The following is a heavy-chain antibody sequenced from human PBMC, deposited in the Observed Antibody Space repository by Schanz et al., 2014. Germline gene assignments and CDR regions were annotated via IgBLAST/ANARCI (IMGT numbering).Heavy chain of an antibody. CDR1: GGTFSTYP. CDR2: IIPIHGIV. CDR3: ARDRLECGAECYSVEVFEI. Sequence: QVQLVQSGAEVKKPGSSMKVSCKASGGTFSTYPINWLRQAPGQGLEWMGRIIPIHGIVNYAQRFQDRVRITADTSTTTAYMELSGLRSEDTAVYYCARDRLECGAECYSVEVFEIWGQGTLXIVSS. D-gene: IGHD2-21*01. V-gene: IGHV1-69*04. J-gene: IGHJ4*02.